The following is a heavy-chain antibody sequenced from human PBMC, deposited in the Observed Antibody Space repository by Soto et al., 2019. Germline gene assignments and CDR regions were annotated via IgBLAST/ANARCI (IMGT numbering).Heavy chain of an antibody. CDR2: IKQDGSEK. D-gene: IGHD3-10*01. CDR3: ARDESYYGSGRQTAPPTTGDY. CDR1: GFTFSSYW. Sequence: GGSLRLSCAASGFTFSSYWMSWVRQAPGKGLEWVANIKQDGSEKYYVDSVKGRFTISRDNAKNSLYLQMNSLRAEDTAVYYCARDESYYGSGRQTAPPTTGDYWGQGTLVTVSS. J-gene: IGHJ4*02. V-gene: IGHV3-7*01.